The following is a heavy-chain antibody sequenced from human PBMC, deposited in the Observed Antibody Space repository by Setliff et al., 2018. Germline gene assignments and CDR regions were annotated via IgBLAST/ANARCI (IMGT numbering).Heavy chain of an antibody. CDR1: GDSISSGNW. Sequence: SETLSLTCAVSGDSISSGNWWSWVRQPPEKGLERIGEINHSGDTNYNPSLKSRVTISVDKSTNQFSLKLNSVTAADTAVYYCVRTDYSDGRYSMDVWGKGTTVTVSS. CDR3: VRTDYSDGRYSMDV. V-gene: IGHV4-4*02. J-gene: IGHJ6*03. CDR2: INHSGDT. D-gene: IGHD6-19*01.